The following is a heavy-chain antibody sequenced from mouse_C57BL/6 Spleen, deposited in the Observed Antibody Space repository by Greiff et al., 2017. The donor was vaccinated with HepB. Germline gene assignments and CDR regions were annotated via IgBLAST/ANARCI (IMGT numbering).Heavy chain of an antibody. Sequence: EVKLVESGGGLVQPKGSLKLSCAASGFSFNTYAMNWVRQAPGKGLEWVARIRSKSNNYATYYADSVKDRFTISRDDSESMLYLQMNNLKTEDTAMYYCVRGGWSFDYWGQGTTLTVSS. CDR3: VRGGWSFDY. CDR1: GFSFNTYA. CDR2: IRSKSNNYAT. J-gene: IGHJ2*01. D-gene: IGHD2-3*01. V-gene: IGHV10-1*01.